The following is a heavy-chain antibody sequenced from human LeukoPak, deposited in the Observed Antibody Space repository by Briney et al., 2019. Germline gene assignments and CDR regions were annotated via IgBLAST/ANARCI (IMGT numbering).Heavy chain of an antibody. Sequence: GGSLRLSCAASGVTFSSYEMNWVRQAPGKGLEWFSYISSSGSTIYYAESVKGRFTISRDNAKNSLYLQMNSLRAEDTAVYYCAELGITMIGGVWGKGTTVTISS. CDR2: ISSSGSTI. D-gene: IGHD3-10*02. J-gene: IGHJ6*04. V-gene: IGHV3-48*03. CDR3: AELGITMIGGV. CDR1: GVTFSSYE.